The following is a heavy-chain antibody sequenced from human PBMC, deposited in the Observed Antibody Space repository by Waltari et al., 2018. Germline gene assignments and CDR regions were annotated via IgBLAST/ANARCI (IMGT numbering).Heavy chain of an antibody. CDR1: GFTVSSNY. CDR3: ARVGGDGYQGPFDY. J-gene: IGHJ4*02. D-gene: IGHD5-12*01. V-gene: IGHV3-53*01. CDR2: IYSGGST. Sequence: EVQLVESGGGLIQPGGSLRLSCAASGFTVSSNYMSWVRQAPGKGLEWVSFIYSGGSTYYADSVKGRFTISRDNSKNTLYLQMNSLRAEDTAVYYCARVGGDGYQGPFDYWGQGTLVTVSS.